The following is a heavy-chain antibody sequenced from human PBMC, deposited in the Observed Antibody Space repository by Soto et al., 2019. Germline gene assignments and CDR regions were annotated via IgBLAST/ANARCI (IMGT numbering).Heavy chain of an antibody. CDR3: ARSGYDGITGNTINPTGYGMGF. CDR1: GVTFSSYA. J-gene: IGHJ6*01. CDR2: IIPIFGTA. Sequence: SVKVSCKASGVTFSSYAISWVRQAPVQVLEWMVGIIPIFGTANYAQKFRGRVTITADESTSTAYMELRSLRSEDTAVYYCARSGYDGITGNTINPTGYGMGFWGQGTTVTFSS. D-gene: IGHD1-7*01. V-gene: IGHV1-69*13.